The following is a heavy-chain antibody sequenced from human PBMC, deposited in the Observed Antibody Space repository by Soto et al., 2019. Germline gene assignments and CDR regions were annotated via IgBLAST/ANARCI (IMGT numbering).Heavy chain of an antibody. CDR2: ISYDGSNK. CDR3: AKDGHYDRSGYYWGYFDY. J-gene: IGHJ4*02. CDR1: GFTFSSYG. V-gene: IGHV3-30*18. Sequence: QVQLVESGGGVVQPGRSLRLSCAASGFTFSSYGMHWVRQAPGKGLEWVAVISYDGSNKYYADSVKGRFTISRDNSKNTLYLQMNSLRAEDTAVYYCAKDGHYDRSGYYWGYFDYWGQGTLVTVSS. D-gene: IGHD3-22*01.